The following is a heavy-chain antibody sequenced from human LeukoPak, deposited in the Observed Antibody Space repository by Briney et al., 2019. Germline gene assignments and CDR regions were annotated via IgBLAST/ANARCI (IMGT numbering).Heavy chain of an antibody. CDR2: ISGSGGNT. Sequence: GGSLRLSCAASRFTFSSYAMSWVGQAPGKGLEWVSGISGSGGNTYYADSVKGRFTISRDNSNNTLYLQMNSLRAEDTAVDYCARHSRGRWYVFDYWGQGTLVTVSS. CDR3: ARHSRGRWYVFDY. D-gene: IGHD6-13*01. V-gene: IGHV3-23*01. CDR1: RFTFSSYA. J-gene: IGHJ4*02.